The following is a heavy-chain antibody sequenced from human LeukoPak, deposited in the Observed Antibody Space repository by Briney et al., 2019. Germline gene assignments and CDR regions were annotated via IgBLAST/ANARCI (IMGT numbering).Heavy chain of an antibody. V-gene: IGHV3-23*01. D-gene: IGHD5-24*01. CDR2: ISGSGGST. J-gene: IGHJ6*03. CDR3: AKSDGYYYYYYMDV. CDR1: GFTFTSYA. Sequence: PGGSLRLSCAASGFTFTSYAMSWVRQAPGKGLEWVSAISGSGGSTYYADSVKGRFTISRDNSKNTLYLQMNSLRAEDTAVYYCAKSDGYYYYYYMDVWGKGTTVTISS.